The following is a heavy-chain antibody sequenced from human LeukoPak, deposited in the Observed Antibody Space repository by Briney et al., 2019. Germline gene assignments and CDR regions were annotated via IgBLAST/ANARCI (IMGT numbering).Heavy chain of an antibody. V-gene: IGHV4-61*01. J-gene: IGHJ4*02. D-gene: IGHD7-27*01. Sequence: SETLSLTCTVSGDSVSSSSYYWSWVRQPPGKGLEWIGYIYYSGSTNYNPSLKSRVTISVDSSKNQFSLKLSSVTAEDTAMYYCARGPPNWGPDFWGQGTLITVSS. CDR3: ARGPPNWGPDF. CDR2: IYYSGST. CDR1: GDSVSSSSYY.